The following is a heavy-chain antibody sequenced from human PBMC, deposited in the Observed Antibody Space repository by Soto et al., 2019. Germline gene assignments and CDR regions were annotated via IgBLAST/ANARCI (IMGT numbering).Heavy chain of an antibody. Sequence: QVQLQESGPGLVKPSQTLSLTCTVSGGSISSGGYYWSWIRQHPGKGLEWIGYIYYSGSTYYNPSLKSRVTISVDTSKNQFSLKLSSVTAADTAVYYCARSYDYIWGSYRFLGAFDIWGQGTMVTVSS. J-gene: IGHJ3*02. D-gene: IGHD3-16*02. CDR3: ARSYDYIWGSYRFLGAFDI. CDR2: IYYSGST. V-gene: IGHV4-31*03. CDR1: GGSISSGGYY.